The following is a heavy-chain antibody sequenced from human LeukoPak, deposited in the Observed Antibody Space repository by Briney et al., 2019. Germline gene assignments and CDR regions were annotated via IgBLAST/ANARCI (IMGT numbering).Heavy chain of an antibody. CDR1: GGSISSGGYY. CDR3: ARVLRSSGSPDY. CDR2: IYYSGST. Sequence: SETLSLTCTVSGGSISSGGYYWSWIRQHPGKGLEWIGYIYYSGSTYYNPSLKSRVTISVDTSKNQFSLKLSSVTAADTAVYYCARVLRSSGSPDYWGQGTLVTVSS. V-gene: IGHV4-31*03. D-gene: IGHD3-22*01. J-gene: IGHJ4*02.